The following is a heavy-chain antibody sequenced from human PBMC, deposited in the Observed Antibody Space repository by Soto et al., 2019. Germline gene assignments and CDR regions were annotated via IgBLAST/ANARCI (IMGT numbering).Heavy chain of an antibody. CDR2: IIPIFGTA. Sequence: QVQLVQSGAEVKKPGSSVKVSCKASGDTFSSYAISWVRQAPGQGLEWMGGIIPIFGTANYAQKFQGRVTIHTDESTSTAYMELTRLRSDDTAGYYCARDGSGYRSRASPMDAWGQGTTVTVSS. J-gene: IGHJ6*02. D-gene: IGHD3-22*01. CDR1: GDTFSSYA. V-gene: IGHV1-69*01. CDR3: ARDGSGYRSRASPMDA.